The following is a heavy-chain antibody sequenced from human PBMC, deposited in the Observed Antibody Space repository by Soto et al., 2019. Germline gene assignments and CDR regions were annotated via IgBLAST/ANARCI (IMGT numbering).Heavy chain of an antibody. J-gene: IGHJ4*02. CDR1: GFTFSSNG. CDR3: VKDNNWADRG. D-gene: IGHD3-16*01. CDR2: ISGNSDTT. V-gene: IGHV3-23*01. Sequence: EVQLLESGGGLEQPGGSLRLSCAASGFTFSSNGMTWVRQAPGKGLEWVSIISGNSDTTYYADSVKGRFTVSRDNSKNTLSLQMNSLRVEDTAIYYCVKDNNWADRGWGQGTLVTVSS.